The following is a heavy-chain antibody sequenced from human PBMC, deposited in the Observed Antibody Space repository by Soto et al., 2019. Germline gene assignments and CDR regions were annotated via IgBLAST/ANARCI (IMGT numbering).Heavy chain of an antibody. CDR3: ARHVGGRIAAFTF. Sequence: SETLSLTCTVSGGSISSYYWSWIRQPPGKGLEWIGYIYYSGSTNYNPSLRSRVTISVDTSKNQFSLELSSVTAADTAVYYCARHVGGRIAAFTFWGQGTLVTVSS. CDR1: GGSISSYY. V-gene: IGHV4-59*08. J-gene: IGHJ4*02. D-gene: IGHD6-13*01. CDR2: IYYSGST.